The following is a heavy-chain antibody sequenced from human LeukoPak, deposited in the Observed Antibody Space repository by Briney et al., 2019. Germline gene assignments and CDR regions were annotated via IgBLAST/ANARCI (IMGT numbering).Heavy chain of an antibody. D-gene: IGHD2-2*01. V-gene: IGHV1-69*13. Sequence: ASVKVSCKASGGTLSSYAISWVRQAPGQGLEWMGGIIPIFGTANYAQKFQGRVTITADESTSTAYMELSSLRSEDTAVYYCARSRQPVRYCSSTSCFDWFDPWSQGTLVTVSS. CDR3: ARSRQPVRYCSSTSCFDWFDP. CDR1: GGTLSSYA. CDR2: IIPIFGTA. J-gene: IGHJ5*02.